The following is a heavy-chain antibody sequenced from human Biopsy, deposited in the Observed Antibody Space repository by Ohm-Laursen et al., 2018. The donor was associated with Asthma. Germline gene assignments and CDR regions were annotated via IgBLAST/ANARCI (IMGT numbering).Heavy chain of an antibody. D-gene: IGHD3-22*01. CDR3: ARAQDYYDSRGYYRSFDY. CDR1: PGSFSGFF. V-gene: IGHV4-31*11. J-gene: IGHJ4*02. CDR2: IYYSGST. Sequence: PSQTLSLTCDVYPGSFSGFFWTWIRQHPGKGLEWIGFIYYSGSTYYNPSLKSRVSISIDTSKNQFSLKLSSVTAADTAVYYCARAQDYYDSRGYYRSFDYWGQGTLVTVSS.